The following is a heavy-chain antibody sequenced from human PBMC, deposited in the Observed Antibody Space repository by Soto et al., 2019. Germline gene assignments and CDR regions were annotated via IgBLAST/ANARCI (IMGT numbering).Heavy chain of an antibody. Sequence: EVQLVESGGGFIQPGGSLRLSCVVSGLTVSRNYMTWVRQAPGKGLECVSVIYSGGSTYSADSVKGRFTISRDNSKNTVDLLMNRLRVEDTAVYYCARFSQGRPEGMDVWGQGTTVPVS. CDR2: IYSGGST. V-gene: IGHV3-53*01. CDR1: GLTVSRNY. J-gene: IGHJ6*02. CDR3: ARFSQGRPEGMDV. D-gene: IGHD6-25*01.